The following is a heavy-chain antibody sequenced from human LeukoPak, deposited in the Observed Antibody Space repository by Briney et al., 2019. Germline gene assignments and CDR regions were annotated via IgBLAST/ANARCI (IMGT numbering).Heavy chain of an antibody. CDR1: GYTFTGYY. CDR2: INPNSGGT. J-gene: IGHJ6*03. V-gene: IGHV1-2*02. Sequence: GASVKVSCKASGYTFTGYYMHWVRQAPGQGLEWMGWINPNSGGTNYAQKFQGRVTMTRDTSISTAYMELSSLRSEDTAVYYCARSIRFYYYMDVWGKGTTVTISS. CDR3: ARSIRFYYYMDV.